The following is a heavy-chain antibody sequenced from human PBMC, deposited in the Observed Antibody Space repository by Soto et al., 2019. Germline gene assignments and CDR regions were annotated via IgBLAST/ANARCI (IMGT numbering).Heavy chain of an antibody. CDR1: GGTFSSYA. CDR2: IIPIFGTA. V-gene: IGHV1-69*13. CDR3: ARDSAESRYFDWQRGWRYYYGMDV. D-gene: IGHD3-9*01. Sequence: SVKVSCKASGGTFSSYAISWVRQAPGQGLEWMGGIIPIFGTANYAQRFQGRVTITADESTSTAYMELSSLRSEDTAVYYCARDSAESRYFDWQRGWRYYYGMDVWGQGTTVTVSS. J-gene: IGHJ6*02.